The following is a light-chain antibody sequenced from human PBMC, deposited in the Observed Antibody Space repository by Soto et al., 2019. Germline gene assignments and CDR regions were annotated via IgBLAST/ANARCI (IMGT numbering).Light chain of an antibody. J-gene: IGKJ2*01. CDR1: QSVSNN. Sequence: EIVMAQSPATLSVSPGERATLSCRASQSVSNNLAWYQHRPGQAPRLLIYGASTRATGIPARFSGSGSGTDFTLTINSLQSEDFATYYCQQSYRIPVTFGQGTKLEIK. V-gene: IGKV3D-15*01. CDR3: QQSYRIPVT. CDR2: GAS.